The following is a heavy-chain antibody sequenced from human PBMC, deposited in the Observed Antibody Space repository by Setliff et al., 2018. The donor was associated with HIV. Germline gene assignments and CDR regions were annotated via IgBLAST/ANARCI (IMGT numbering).Heavy chain of an antibody. D-gene: IGHD3-22*01. CDR3: ARGPTERYYESRGYYYFDN. Sequence: SETLSLTCAVYGGSFSGYYWSWIPQPPGKGLEWIGEINHSGNTNYNPSLKSRVTISIDTSKNQFSLNLSSVTAADTAVYYCARGPTERYYESRGYYYFDNWGQGTQVTVSS. CDR2: INHSGNT. J-gene: IGHJ4*02. CDR1: GGSFSGYY. V-gene: IGHV4-34*01.